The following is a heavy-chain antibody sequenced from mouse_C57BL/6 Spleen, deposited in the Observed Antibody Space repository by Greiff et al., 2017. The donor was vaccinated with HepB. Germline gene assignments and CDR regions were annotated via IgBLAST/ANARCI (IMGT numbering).Heavy chain of an antibody. V-gene: IGHV1-20*01. D-gene: IGHD1-1*01. Sequence: VQLKESGPELVKPGDSVKISCKASGYSFTGYFMNWVMQSHGKSLEWIGRINPYNGDTFYNQKFKGKATLTVDKSSSTAHMPLRSLTSEDSAVYYGARGTLDYGSSSYYFDYWGQGTTLTVSS. CDR1: GYSFTGYF. CDR2: INPYNGDT. J-gene: IGHJ2*01. CDR3: ARGTLDYGSSSYYFDY.